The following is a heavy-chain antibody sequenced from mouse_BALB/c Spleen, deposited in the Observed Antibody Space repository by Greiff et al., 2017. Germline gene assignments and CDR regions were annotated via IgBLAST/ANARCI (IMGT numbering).Heavy chain of an antibody. CDR1: GFTFSDYY. CDR3: ARAGDYAYYYAMDY. Sequence: VKLVESGGGLVKPGGSLKLSCAASGFTFSDYYMYWVRQTPEKRLEWVATISDGGSYTYYPDSVKGRFTISRDNAKNNLYLQMSSLKSEDTAMYYCARAGDYAYYYAMDYWGQGTSVTVSS. V-gene: IGHV5-4*02. CDR2: ISDGGSYT. J-gene: IGHJ4*01. D-gene: IGHD2-4*01.